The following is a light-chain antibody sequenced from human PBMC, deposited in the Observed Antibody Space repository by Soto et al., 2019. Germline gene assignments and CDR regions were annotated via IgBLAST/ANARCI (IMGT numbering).Light chain of an antibody. Sequence: DAVMTQSHDSLVASLRERATMRCKSSQGLLYSLDNKSYLAWYQQKPGQPPKLLIYWASTRESGVPDRFSGSGSGTDFTLTISSLKAEDVAVYYGQQYYSTTLTFGGGTKVDIK. CDR3: QQYYSTTLT. CDR2: WAS. V-gene: IGKV4-1*01. CDR1: QGLLYSLDNKSY. J-gene: IGKJ4*01.